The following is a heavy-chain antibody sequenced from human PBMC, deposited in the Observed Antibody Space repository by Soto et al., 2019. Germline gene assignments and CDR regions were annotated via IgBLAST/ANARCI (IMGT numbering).Heavy chain of an antibody. V-gene: IGHV4-59*11. CDR3: ARANWFFDY. J-gene: IGHJ4*02. CDR2: IYYSGST. Sequence: QVQLQESGPGLVKPSETLSLTCTVSGGSINNHDWSWIRQPPGQGLEWIGYIYYSGSTNYNPSPKSRVTMSVDTSKNQFSLKLSSLTAADTAIYYCARANWFFDYWGQGTLVTVSS. D-gene: IGHD7-27*01. CDR1: GGSINNHD.